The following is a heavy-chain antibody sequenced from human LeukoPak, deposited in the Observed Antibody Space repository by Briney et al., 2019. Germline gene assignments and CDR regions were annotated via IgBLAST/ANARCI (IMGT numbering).Heavy chain of an antibody. V-gene: IGHV1-69*04. CDR1: GGTFSSYA. CDR2: IIPILGIA. J-gene: IGHJ6*02. CDR3: ARDLRDGYNSPYYSGMDA. Sequence: ASVKVSCKASGGTFSSYAISWVRQAPGQGLEWMGRIIPILGIANYAQKFQGRVTITADKSTSTAYMELSSLRSEDTAVYYCARDLRDGYNSPYYSGMDAWGQGPTVTVSS. D-gene: IGHD5-24*01.